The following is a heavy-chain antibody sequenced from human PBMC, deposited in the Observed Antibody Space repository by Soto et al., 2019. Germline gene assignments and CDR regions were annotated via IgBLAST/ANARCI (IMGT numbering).Heavy chain of an antibody. V-gene: IGHV3-9*01. CDR2: ISWNSGSI. CDR1: GFTFDDYA. J-gene: IGHJ5*02. Sequence: PGGSLRLCCAASGFTFDDYAMHWVRQAPGKGLEWVSGISWNSGSIGYADSVKGRFTISRDNAKNSLYLQMDSLRAEDTALYYCAKGPQKGDSSAWWYSNWFDPWGQGTLDTGSS. D-gene: IGHD6-19*01. CDR3: AKGPQKGDSSAWWYSNWFDP.